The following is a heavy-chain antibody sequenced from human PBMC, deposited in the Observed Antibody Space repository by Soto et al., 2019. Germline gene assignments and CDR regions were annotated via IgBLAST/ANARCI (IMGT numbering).Heavy chain of an antibody. D-gene: IGHD3-9*01. CDR3: ARELDIPDDYFDY. V-gene: IGHV3-7*01. Sequence: GGSLRLSCAASGFTFSSYWMSWVRQAPGKGLEWVANIKQDGSEKYYVDSVKGRFTISRDNAKNSLYLQMNSLRAEDTAVYYCARELDIPDDYFDYWGQGTLVTVSS. CDR2: IKQDGSEK. CDR1: GFTFSSYW. J-gene: IGHJ4*02.